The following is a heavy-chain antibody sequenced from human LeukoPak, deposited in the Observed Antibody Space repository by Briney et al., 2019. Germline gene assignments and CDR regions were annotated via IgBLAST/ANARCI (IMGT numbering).Heavy chain of an antibody. J-gene: IGHJ4*02. CDR1: GGSISSYY. V-gene: IGHV4-59*01. CDR3: ARGPSRGGEHFDY. CDR2: IYYSGST. D-gene: IGHD1-26*01. Sequence: SETLSLTCTVSGGSISSYYWSWLRQPPGKGLEWIGYIYYSGSTNYNPSLKSRITISVDTSKNQCSLKLSSVSAADTAVYYCARGPSRGGEHFDYWGQGTLVTVSS.